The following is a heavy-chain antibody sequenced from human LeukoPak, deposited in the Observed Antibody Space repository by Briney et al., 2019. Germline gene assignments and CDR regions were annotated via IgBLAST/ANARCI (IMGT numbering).Heavy chain of an antibody. V-gene: IGHV1-69*06. D-gene: IGHD2-2*02. J-gene: IGHJ5*02. CDR2: IIPIFGTA. Sequence: ASVKVSCKASGGTFSSYAISWVRQAPGQGLEWMGGIIPIFGTANYAQKFQGRVTITADKSTSTAYMELSSLRSEDTAVYYCAGWDVVVVPAAIGWFDPWGQGTLVTVSS. CDR3: AGWDVVVVPAAIGWFDP. CDR1: GGTFSSYA.